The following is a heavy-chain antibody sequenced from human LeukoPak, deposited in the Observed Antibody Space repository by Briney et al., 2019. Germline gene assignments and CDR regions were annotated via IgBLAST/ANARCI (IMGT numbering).Heavy chain of an antibody. V-gene: IGHV3-48*01. D-gene: IGHD3-3*01. Sequence: PGGSLRLSCAASGFTFSSYSMNWVRQAPGKGLEWVSYISSSSSTIYYADSVKGRFTISRDNAKNSLYLQMNSLRAEDTAVCYCASDSSTPYYDFWSGPSYYFDYWGQGTLVTVSS. CDR2: ISSSSSTI. J-gene: IGHJ4*02. CDR1: GFTFSSYS. CDR3: ASDSSTPYYDFWSGPSYYFDY.